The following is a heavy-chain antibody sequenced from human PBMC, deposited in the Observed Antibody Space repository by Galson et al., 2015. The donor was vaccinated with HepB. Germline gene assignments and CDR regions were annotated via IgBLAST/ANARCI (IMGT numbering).Heavy chain of an antibody. J-gene: IGHJ3*02. V-gene: IGHV3-23*01. CDR3: AKDRGHSESYFSSDAFDM. CDR2: ICGSGYRT. CDR1: GFTFSSYA. Sequence: SLRVSCTASGFTFSSYAMGWVRQAPGKGLQWVAAICGSGYRTYYADSVKGRFTISRDNSKNTLYLQLNSLRAEDTAVYYCAKDRGHSESYFSSDAFDMWGQGTMVTVSS. D-gene: IGHD1-26*01.